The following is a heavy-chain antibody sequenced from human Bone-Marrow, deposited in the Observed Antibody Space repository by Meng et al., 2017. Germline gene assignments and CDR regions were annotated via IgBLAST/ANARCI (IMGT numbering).Heavy chain of an antibody. D-gene: IGHD2-15*01. Sequence: GESLKISCAASGFTFSDYYMSWIRQAPGKGLEWVSYISSSGSTIYYADSVKGRFTISRDNAKNSLYLQMNSLKTEDTAVYYCTTGTGIVVVVAATGGIGAFDIWGQGTMVTVSS. CDR3: TTGTGIVVVVAATGGIGAFDI. CDR2: ISSSGSTI. CDR1: GFTFSDYY. V-gene: IGHV3-11*01. J-gene: IGHJ3*02.